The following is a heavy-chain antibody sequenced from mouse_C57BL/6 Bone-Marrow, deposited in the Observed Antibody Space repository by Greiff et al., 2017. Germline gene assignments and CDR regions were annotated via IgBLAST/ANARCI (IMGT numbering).Heavy chain of an antibody. CDR2: IYIGNGYT. CDR3: ARHYGAMDY. J-gene: IGHJ4*01. D-gene: IGHD1-1*02. CDR1: GYTFTSYG. Sequence: EVQLQQSGAELVRPGSSVKMSCKTSGYTFTSYGINWVKQRPGQGLEWIGYIYIGNGYTAYNEKFKGKATLTSDTSSSTAYMQLSSLTSEDSAIYFCARHYGAMDYWGQGTSVTVSS. V-gene: IGHV1-58*01.